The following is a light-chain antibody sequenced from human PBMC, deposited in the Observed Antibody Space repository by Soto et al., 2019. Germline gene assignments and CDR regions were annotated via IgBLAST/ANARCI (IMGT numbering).Light chain of an antibody. CDR1: QRVSSSY. V-gene: IGKV3-20*01. CDR2: GAS. Sequence: IVLTQSPGTLSLSPGERATLSCRASQRVSSSYLAWYQQKPGQAPRLLIYGASTRATGIPDRFSGSGSGTDFTLTISRLEPEDSAVYYCQQYGNSPITFGQGTRLEI. J-gene: IGKJ5*01. CDR3: QQYGNSPIT.